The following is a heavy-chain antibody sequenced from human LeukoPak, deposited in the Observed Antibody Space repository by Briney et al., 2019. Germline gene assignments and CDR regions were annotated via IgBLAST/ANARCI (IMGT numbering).Heavy chain of an antibody. CDR3: AKAAPNSSGWYLGAFDY. J-gene: IGHJ4*02. CDR2: IYSGGST. V-gene: IGHV3-66*01. D-gene: IGHD6-19*01. Sequence: PGGSLRLSCAASGFTVSSNYMSWVRQAPGKGLEWVSVIYSGGSTYYADSVKGRFTISRDNSKNTLYLQMNSLRAEDTAVYYCAKAAPNSSGWYLGAFDYWGQGTLVTVSS. CDR1: GFTVSSNY.